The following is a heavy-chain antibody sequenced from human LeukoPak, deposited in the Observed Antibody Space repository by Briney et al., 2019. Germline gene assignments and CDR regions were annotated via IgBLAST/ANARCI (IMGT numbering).Heavy chain of an antibody. J-gene: IGHJ4*02. Sequence: GGSLRLSCAASGFTFVSYNMNWVRQAPGKGLEWVAYISSSSSLIYYAGSVKGRFTVSRDSAKRSLYLQMNSLRAEDTAVYYCAKNDFGSGWVGDYWGQGTLVTVSS. CDR1: GFTFVSYN. D-gene: IGHD6-19*01. CDR3: AKNDFGSGWVGDY. V-gene: IGHV3-48*01. CDR2: ISSSSSLI.